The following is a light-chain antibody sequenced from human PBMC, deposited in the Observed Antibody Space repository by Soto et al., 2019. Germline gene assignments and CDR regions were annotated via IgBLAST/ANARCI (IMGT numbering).Light chain of an antibody. CDR2: DVS. Sequence: ALTQPASVSGSPGQAITISCTGTSSDVGGYNYVSWYQQHPGKAPKLMIYDVSNRPSGVSNRFSGSKSGNTASLTISGLQAEDEADYYCSSYTSSSTLVFGTGTKVTVL. J-gene: IGLJ1*01. CDR1: SSDVGGYNY. V-gene: IGLV2-14*01. CDR3: SSYTSSSTLV.